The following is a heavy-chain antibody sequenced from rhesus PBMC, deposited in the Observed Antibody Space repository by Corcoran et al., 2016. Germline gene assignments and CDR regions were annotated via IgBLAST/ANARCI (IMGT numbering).Heavy chain of an antibody. D-gene: IGHD6-25*01. J-gene: IGHJ1*01. Sequence: EVQLVESGGGLATPGGSLRLSCAASGFTFRDYYMDWVRQAPGKGLEWVSRISNGGGSTWYADSVKGRFTISRENAKNTLYLQMNSLRAEDTAVYYCAREAPIAAAGTLEYFEFWGQGALVTVSS. CDR3: AREAPIAAAGTLEYFEF. CDR2: ISNGGGST. V-gene: IGHV3-178*01. CDR1: GFTFRDYY.